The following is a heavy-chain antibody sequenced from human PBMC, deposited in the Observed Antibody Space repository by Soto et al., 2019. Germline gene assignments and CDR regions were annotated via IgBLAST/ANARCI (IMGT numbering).Heavy chain of an antibody. CDR1: GVTFSSYA. Sequence: GGSLGLSCGGSGVTFSSYAMSWVRQAPGKGLEWLSAISRSGGSTYYADSVKGRFTISRDNSKNTLYLQMNSLRAEATAVYYCAKDLRIAVAGTFYYWGQGTLVTVSS. D-gene: IGHD6-19*01. J-gene: IGHJ4*02. CDR2: ISRSGGST. V-gene: IGHV3-23*01. CDR3: AKDLRIAVAGTFYY.